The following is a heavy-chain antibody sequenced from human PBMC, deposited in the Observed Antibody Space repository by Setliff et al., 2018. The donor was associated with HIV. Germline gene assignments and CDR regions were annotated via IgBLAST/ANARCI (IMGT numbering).Heavy chain of an antibody. D-gene: IGHD5-12*01. CDR3: ARGRATISSPELDAFDI. V-gene: IGHV1-69*05. J-gene: IGHJ3*02. Sequence: SVKVSCKASGGTFSSYAISWVRQAPGQGLEWMGGIIPIFGTANYAQKFQGWVTMTRDTSISTAYMELSRLRSDDTAVYYCARGRATISSPELDAFDIWGQGTMVTVSS. CDR2: IIPIFGTA. CDR1: GGTFSSYA.